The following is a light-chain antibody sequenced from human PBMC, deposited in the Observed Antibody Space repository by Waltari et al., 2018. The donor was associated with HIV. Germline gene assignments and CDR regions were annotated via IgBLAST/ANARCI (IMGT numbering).Light chain of an antibody. CDR3: YSSADIPYV. CDR1: VVATNN. CDR2: KDS. Sequence: SHELTQPPSVSVSPGQTARITCTGDVVATNNVRWCQRKPGQAPVLVVYKDSQRAAGIPERFTGSSSGTTATLIISGAQVEGEADYYCYSSADIPYVFGIGTKVTVL. J-gene: IGLJ1*01. V-gene: IGLV3-27*01.